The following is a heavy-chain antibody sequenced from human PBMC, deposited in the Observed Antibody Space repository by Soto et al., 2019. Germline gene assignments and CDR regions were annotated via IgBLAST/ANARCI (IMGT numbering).Heavy chain of an antibody. CDR1: GGSMSSGGYY. Sequence: QVQLQESGPGLVKPSQTLSLTCTVSGGSMSSGGYYWSWIRQHPGKGLEWIGYIYYSGSTYYNPSLKSRVTISVDTSKNQLSLKLSSVTAADTAVYYCARGKVDIVATIRRVFDYWGQGTLVTVSS. J-gene: IGHJ4*02. V-gene: IGHV4-31*03. CDR2: IYYSGST. D-gene: IGHD5-12*01. CDR3: ARGKVDIVATIRRVFDY.